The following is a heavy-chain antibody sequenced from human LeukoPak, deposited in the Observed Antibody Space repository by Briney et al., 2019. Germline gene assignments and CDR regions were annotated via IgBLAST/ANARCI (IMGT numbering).Heavy chain of an antibody. Sequence: GGPLRLSCAASGFTFSSYWMSWVREAPGEGLECVANIKQDGSEKYYVDSVKGRFTISRDNAKNSLYLQMNSLRAEDTAVYYCARDPRITMVRGAKDYYYYYMDVWRKGTTVTIS. CDR3: ARDPRITMVRGAKDYYYYYMDV. D-gene: IGHD3-10*01. J-gene: IGHJ6*03. CDR1: GFTFSSYW. V-gene: IGHV3-7*01. CDR2: IKQDGSEK.